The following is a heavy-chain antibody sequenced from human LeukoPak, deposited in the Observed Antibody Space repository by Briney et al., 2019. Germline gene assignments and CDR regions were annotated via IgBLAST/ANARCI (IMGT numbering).Heavy chain of an antibody. J-gene: IGHJ4*02. V-gene: IGHV4-59*08. Sequence: PSETLSLTCTVSGGSVSGYYWSWIRQPPGKGLEWIGYIYYSGSTYYNPSLKSRVTISVDTSKNQFSLKLSSVTAADTAVYYCARGGGYSSSLEDYWGQGTLVTVSS. CDR3: ARGGGYSSSLEDY. CDR1: GGSVSGYY. CDR2: IYYSGST. D-gene: IGHD6-13*01.